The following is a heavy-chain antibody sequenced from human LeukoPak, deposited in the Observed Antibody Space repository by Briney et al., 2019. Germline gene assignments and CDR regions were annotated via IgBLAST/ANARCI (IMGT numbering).Heavy chain of an antibody. V-gene: IGHV3-23*01. Sequence: GGSLRLSCAASGFTSSSYAMSWVRQAPGKGLGWVSAISGSGGSTYYADSVKGRFTISRDNSKNTLYLQMNSLRAEDTAVYYCAKDGGVRGVTSDAFDIWGQGTMVTVSS. CDR1: GFTSSSYA. D-gene: IGHD3-10*01. CDR3: AKDGGVRGVTSDAFDI. J-gene: IGHJ3*02. CDR2: ISGSGGST.